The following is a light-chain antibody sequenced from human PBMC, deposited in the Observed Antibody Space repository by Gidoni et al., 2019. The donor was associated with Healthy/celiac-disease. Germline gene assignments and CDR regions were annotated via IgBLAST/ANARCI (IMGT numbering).Light chain of an antibody. CDR3: QQRSNWPRRWT. CDR1: QSVSSY. V-gene: IGKV3-11*01. CDR2: DAS. J-gene: IGKJ1*01. Sequence: EIVLTQSPATLSLSPGERATLSCRASQSVSSYLAWYQQKPGQAPRLLIYDASNSATGIPARFSGSGSGTDFTLTISSLEPEDFAVYYCQQRSNWPRRWTFGQGTKVEIK.